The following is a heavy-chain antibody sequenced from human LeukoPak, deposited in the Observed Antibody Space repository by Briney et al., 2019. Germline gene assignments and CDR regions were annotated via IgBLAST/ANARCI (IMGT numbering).Heavy chain of an antibody. CDR2: INPNSGGT. D-gene: IGHD6-13*01. J-gene: IGHJ4*02. V-gene: IGHV1-2*06. CDR1: DYTFTGYF. Sequence: GASVKVSCKASDYTFTGYFLHWVRKAPGQGLDWMERINPNSGGTNHAQKFQGRVTMTRDTSISTAYMELSRLRSDDTAVYYCARVLMGIAAAGKDYWGQGTLVTVSS. CDR3: ARVLMGIAAAGKDY.